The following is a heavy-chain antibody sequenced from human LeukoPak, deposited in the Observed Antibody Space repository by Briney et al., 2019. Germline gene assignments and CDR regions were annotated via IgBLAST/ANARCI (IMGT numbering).Heavy chain of an antibody. CDR2: INSDGSST. Sequence: GGSLRLSCAASGFTFSSYWMHWVRQAPGKGLVWVSRINSDGSSTSYADSVKGRFTISRDNAKNSLYLQMNSLRAEDMALYYCAKASYSSGWYLDYWGQGTLVTVSS. CDR1: GFTFSSYW. CDR3: AKASYSSGWYLDY. D-gene: IGHD6-19*01. V-gene: IGHV3-74*01. J-gene: IGHJ4*02.